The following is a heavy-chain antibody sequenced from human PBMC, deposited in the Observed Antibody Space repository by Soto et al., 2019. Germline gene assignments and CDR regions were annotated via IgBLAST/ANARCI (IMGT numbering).Heavy chain of an antibody. CDR1: GFTFSSYA. V-gene: IGHV3-23*01. D-gene: IGHD4-4*01. CDR2: ISGSGGST. Sequence: GGSLRLSCAASGFTFSSYAMSWVRQAPGKGLEWVSAISGSGGSTYYADSVKGRFTISRDNSKNTLDLQMNSLRAEDTAVYYCAEGDTVTNYYYYYYGMDVWGQGTTVTVSS. J-gene: IGHJ6*02. CDR3: AEGDTVTNYYYYYYGMDV.